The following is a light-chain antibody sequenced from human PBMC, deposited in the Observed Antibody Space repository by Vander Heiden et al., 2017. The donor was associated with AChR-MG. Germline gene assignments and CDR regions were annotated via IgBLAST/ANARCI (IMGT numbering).Light chain of an antibody. CDR3: AAWDDSLYVV. V-gene: IGLV1-44*01. CDR1: SSNIGSHT. Sequence: QSVLPQPPSASGTPGPWVTISCSGSSSNIGSHTVNWYQQLPGAAPRLLIYANNQRPSGVPDRFSGSKSGTSASLAISGLRSEDEANYYCAAWDDSLYVVFGGGTKLTVL. CDR2: ANN. J-gene: IGLJ3*02.